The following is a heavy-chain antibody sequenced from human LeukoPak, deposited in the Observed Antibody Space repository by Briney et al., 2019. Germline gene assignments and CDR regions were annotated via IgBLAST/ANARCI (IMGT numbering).Heavy chain of an antibody. CDR1: GFTFTSYA. CDR2: IYHSGST. CDR3: AREIPMVRGVITGYFDY. V-gene: IGHV4-30-2*01. J-gene: IGHJ4*02. Sequence: LRLSCAASGFTFTSYAMSWIRQPPGKGLEWIGYIYHSGSTYYNPSLKSRVTISVDRSKNQFSLKLSSVTAADTAVYYCAREIPMVRGVITGYFDYWGQGTLVTVSS. D-gene: IGHD3-10*01.